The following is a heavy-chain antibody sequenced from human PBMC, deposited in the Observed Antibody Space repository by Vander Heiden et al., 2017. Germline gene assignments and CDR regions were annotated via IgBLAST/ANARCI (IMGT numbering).Heavy chain of an antibody. D-gene: IGHD4-17*01. CDR2: IRSKANSYAT. CDR1: GFTFLGSA. J-gene: IGHJ4*02. Sequence: EVQLVESGGGLVQPGWSLKLSCAASGFTFLGSAMHWVRQASGKGLEWVCRIRSKANSYATAYAASVKGRFTISRDDSKNTAYLQMNSLKTEDTAVYYCTRWGDYGGNSIDYWGQGTLVTVSS. CDR3: TRWGDYGGNSIDY. V-gene: IGHV3-73*02.